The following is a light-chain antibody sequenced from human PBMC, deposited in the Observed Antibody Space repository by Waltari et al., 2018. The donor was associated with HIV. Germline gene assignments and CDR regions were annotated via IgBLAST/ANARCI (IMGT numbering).Light chain of an antibody. CDR1: RTILFSSDKRNY. Sequence: DIVMTQSPDSLPVSLGERATLNCTSSRTILFSSDKRNYLAWYQQKPRQPPQLLISWASTRESGVPDRFSGSGSGTDFTLTITRLQAEDVAVYHCQQYFRIPPTFGGGTKVEIK. J-gene: IGKJ4*01. V-gene: IGKV4-1*01. CDR2: WAS. CDR3: QQYFRIPPT.